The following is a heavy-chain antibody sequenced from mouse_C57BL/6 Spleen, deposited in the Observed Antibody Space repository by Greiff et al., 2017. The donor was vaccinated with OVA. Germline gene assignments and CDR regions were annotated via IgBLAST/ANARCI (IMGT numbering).Heavy chain of an antibody. V-gene: IGHV14-1*01. CDR3: TTTYYSNYGAD. CDR1: GFNIKDYY. D-gene: IGHD2-5*01. CDR2: IDPEDGDP. Sequence: EVQLQQSGAELVRPGASVKLSCTASGFNIKDYYMHWVKQRPEQGLEWIGRIDPEDGDPEYAPKFQGKATMTADASSNTAYLQLSSLTSEDTAVYYCTTTYYSNYGADWGQGTLVTVSA. J-gene: IGHJ3*01.